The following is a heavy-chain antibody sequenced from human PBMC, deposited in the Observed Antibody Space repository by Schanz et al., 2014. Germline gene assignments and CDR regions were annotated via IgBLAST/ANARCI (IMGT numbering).Heavy chain of an antibody. D-gene: IGHD2-15*01. CDR2: INPSSGTT. V-gene: IGHV1-46*01. J-gene: IGHJ4*02. CDR3: ARGSLAGYVALLMAANDY. CDR1: GYTFTSYG. Sequence: QVQLVQSGAEVKKPGASVKVSCKASGYTFTSYGITWVRQAPGQGLEWMGKINPSSGTTRIAQNFQGRLTVTRDTSTGTAYLGLTRLRFEDTAVYYCARGSLAGYVALLMAANDYWGQGTLLTVSS.